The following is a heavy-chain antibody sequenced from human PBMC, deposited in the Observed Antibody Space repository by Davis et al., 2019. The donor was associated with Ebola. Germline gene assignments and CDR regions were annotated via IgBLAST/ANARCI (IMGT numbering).Heavy chain of an antibody. D-gene: IGHD6-13*01. V-gene: IGHV4-59*01. J-gene: IGHJ6*02. Sequence: PSETLSLTCTVSGGSISSYYWSWIRQPQGKGLEWIGYIYYSGSTNYNPSLKSRVTISVDTSKNQFSLKLSSVTAADTAVYYCARGADSSSWPYYYYGMDVWGQGTTVTVSS. CDR3: ARGADSSSWPYYYYGMDV. CDR2: IYYSGST. CDR1: GGSISSYY.